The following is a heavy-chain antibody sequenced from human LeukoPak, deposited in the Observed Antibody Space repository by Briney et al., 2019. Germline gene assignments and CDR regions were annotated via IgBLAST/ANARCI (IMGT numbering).Heavy chain of an antibody. CDR1: GFTFSSYS. J-gene: IGHJ3*02. Sequence: PGGSLRLSCAASGFTFSSYSMNWVRQAPGKGLEWVSSISSSSYRYYVDSVKGRFTISRDNAKNSLYLQMNSLRTEDTAVYYCARAGYSSGWSYYDAFDMWGQGTMVTVSS. CDR2: ISSSSYR. CDR3: ARAGYSSGWSYYDAFDM. V-gene: IGHV3-21*01. D-gene: IGHD6-19*01.